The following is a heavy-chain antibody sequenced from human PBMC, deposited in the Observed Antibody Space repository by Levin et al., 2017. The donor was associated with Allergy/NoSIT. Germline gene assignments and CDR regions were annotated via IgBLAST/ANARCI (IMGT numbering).Heavy chain of an antibody. J-gene: IGHJ4*02. D-gene: IGHD1-26*01. CDR3: AREYSGSYYRLWKRPFDY. CDR2: ISSSSSYI. V-gene: IGHV3-21*01. CDR1: GFTFSSYS. Sequence: LSLTCAASGFTFSSYSMNWVRQAPGKGLEWVSSISSSSSYIYYADSVKGRFTISRDNAKNSLYLQMNSLRAEDTAVYYCAREYSGSYYRLWKRPFDYWGQGTLVTVSS.